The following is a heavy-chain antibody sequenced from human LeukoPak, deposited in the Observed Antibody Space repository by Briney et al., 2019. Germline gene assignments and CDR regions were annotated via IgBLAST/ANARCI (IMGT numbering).Heavy chain of an antibody. J-gene: IGHJ4*02. CDR2: IKKDGSEK. CDR3: AKGSRVYCSGGSCYAIDY. V-gene: IGHV3-7*03. CDR1: GFTFSSYW. Sequence: GGSLRLSCAASGFTFSSYWMSWVRQAPGKGLEWVANIKKDGSEKYYVDSVKGRFTIFRDNAKNSLYLQMNSLRAEDTAVYYCAKGSRVYCSGGSCYAIDYWGQGTLVTVSS. D-gene: IGHD2-15*01.